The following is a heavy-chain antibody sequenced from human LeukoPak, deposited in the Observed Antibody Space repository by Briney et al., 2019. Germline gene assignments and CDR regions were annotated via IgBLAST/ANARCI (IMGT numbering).Heavy chain of an antibody. CDR2: MNPNSGNT. CDR3: AKGPVVVVTAITIN. V-gene: IGHV1-8*01. D-gene: IGHD2-21*02. J-gene: IGHJ4*02. CDR1: GYTFTSYD. Sequence: GASVKVSCKASGYTFTSYDINWVRQATGQGLEWMGWMNPNSGNTGYAQKFQGRVTMTRNTSISTAYMELSSLRSEDTAVYYCAKGPVVVVTAITINSGQGTLVTVSS.